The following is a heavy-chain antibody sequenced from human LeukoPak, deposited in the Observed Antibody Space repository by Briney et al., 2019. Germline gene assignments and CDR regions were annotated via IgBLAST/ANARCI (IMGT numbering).Heavy chain of an antibody. CDR3: ASTVAYCGGDCYRAAGY. CDR2: IYYSGST. D-gene: IGHD2-21*02. CDR1: GGSISSYY. J-gene: IGHJ4*02. Sequence: SETLSLTCTVSGGSISSYYWSWIRQPPGKGLEWIGYIYYSGSTNYNPSLKSRVTISVDTSKNQFSLKLSSVTAADTAVYYCASTVAYCGGDCYRAAGYWGQGTLVTVSS. V-gene: IGHV4-59*08.